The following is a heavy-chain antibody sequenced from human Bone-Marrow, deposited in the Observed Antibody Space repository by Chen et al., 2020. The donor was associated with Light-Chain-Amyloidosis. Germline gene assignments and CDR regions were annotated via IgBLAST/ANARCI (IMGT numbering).Heavy chain of an antibody. D-gene: IGHD3-3*01. Sequence: EVQLVESGGDLVQPGGSLRLSCAASGFTFSTYSMNRVRQAPGKGLEWVSYISSSGTIYYADSVKGRFTISRDDAKKRLYLQMNSLRAEDTAVYYCARDYDFWSGYFLYWGQGTLVTVSS. CDR2: ISSSGTI. J-gene: IGHJ4*02. CDR1: GFTFSTYS. V-gene: IGHV3-48*01. CDR3: ARDYDFWSGYFLY.